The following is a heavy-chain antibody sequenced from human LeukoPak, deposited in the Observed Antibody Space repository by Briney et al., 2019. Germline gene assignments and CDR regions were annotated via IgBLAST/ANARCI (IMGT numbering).Heavy chain of an antibody. CDR1: GGSFSGYY. Sequence: SETLSLTCAVYGGSFSGYYWSWIRQTPGEGLQWIGGIKHSGSTDYNPSLKSRVTISVDTSKNQFSLKLSSVTAADTAVYYCARGMAGSTSSWDYWGQGTLVTVSS. J-gene: IGHJ4*02. D-gene: IGHD2-2*01. V-gene: IGHV4-34*01. CDR3: ARGMAGSTSSWDY. CDR2: IKHSGST.